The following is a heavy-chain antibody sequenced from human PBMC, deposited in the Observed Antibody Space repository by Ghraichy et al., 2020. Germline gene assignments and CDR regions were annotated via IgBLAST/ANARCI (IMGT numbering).Heavy chain of an antibody. CDR1: GFTVSSNY. CDR2: IYSGGST. CDR3: SSVDTAMGTNGY. D-gene: IGHD5-18*01. J-gene: IGHJ4*02. V-gene: IGHV3-53*01. Sequence: GGSLRLSCAASGFTVSSNYMSWVRQAPGKGLEWVSVIYSGGSTYYADPVKGRFTISRDNSKNTLYLQMNSLRAADTAVYYCSSVDTAMGTNGYWGQGTLVTVSS.